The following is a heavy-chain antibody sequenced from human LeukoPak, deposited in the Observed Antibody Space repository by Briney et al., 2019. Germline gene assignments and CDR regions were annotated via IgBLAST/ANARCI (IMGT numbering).Heavy chain of an antibody. CDR1: GFTFSSYA. CDR2: ISSNGGST. J-gene: IGHJ4*02. Sequence: GGSLRLSCAASGFTFSSYAMHWVRQAPGKGLEYVSAISSNGGSTYYANSVKGRFTISRDNSKNTLYLQMGSLRAEDMAVYYCARGPDLYCSSTSCYASDYWGQGTLVTVSS. D-gene: IGHD2-2*01. CDR3: ARGPDLYCSSTSCYASDY. V-gene: IGHV3-64*01.